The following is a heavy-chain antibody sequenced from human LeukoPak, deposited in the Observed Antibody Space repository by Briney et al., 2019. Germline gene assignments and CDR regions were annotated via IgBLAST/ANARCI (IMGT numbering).Heavy chain of an antibody. D-gene: IGHD6-13*01. Sequence: ASVKVSCKASGYTFTGYYMHWVRQAPGQGLEWMGWINPNSGGTNYAQKFQGRVTMTRDTSISTAYMELSRLRSDDTAVYYCARDAGYSSRKGWFDPWGQGTLVTVSS. V-gene: IGHV1-2*02. CDR2: INPNSGGT. CDR3: ARDAGYSSRKGWFDP. J-gene: IGHJ5*02. CDR1: GYTFTGYY.